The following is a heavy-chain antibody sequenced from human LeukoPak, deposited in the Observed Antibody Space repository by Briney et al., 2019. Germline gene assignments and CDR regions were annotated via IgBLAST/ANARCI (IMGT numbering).Heavy chain of an antibody. J-gene: IGHJ4*02. Sequence: GASVKVSCKVSGYTLTELSMHWVRQAPGKGLEWMGGLDPEDGETIYAQKFQGRVTMTEDTSTDTAYMELSSLRSEDTAVYYCATDLRQYSYCSGGSCYPNEIDYWGQGTLVTVSS. V-gene: IGHV1-24*01. CDR2: LDPEDGET. CDR1: GYTLTELS. CDR3: ATDLRQYSYCSGGSCYPNEIDY. D-gene: IGHD2-15*01.